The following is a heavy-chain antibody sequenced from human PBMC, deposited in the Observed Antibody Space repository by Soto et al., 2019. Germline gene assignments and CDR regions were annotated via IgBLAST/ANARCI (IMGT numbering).Heavy chain of an antibody. V-gene: IGHV5-51*01. CDR2: IYPGDSDT. CDR1: GYSFTRYW. CDR3: ARTDGYEIEY. D-gene: IGHD2-21*01. Sequence: PGDSLKISCTGSGYSFTRYWIGWVRQMPGKGLEWMGIIYPGDSDTRYSPSFQGQVTMSVEKSITTVYLQWSSLKASDTAMYYCARTDGYEIEYWGQGTLVTVSS. J-gene: IGHJ4*02.